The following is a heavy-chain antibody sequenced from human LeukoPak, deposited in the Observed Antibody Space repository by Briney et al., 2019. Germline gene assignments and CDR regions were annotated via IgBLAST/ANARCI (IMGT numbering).Heavy chain of an antibody. CDR2: INWNGGST. CDR1: GFTFDDYG. V-gene: IGHV3-20*04. CDR3: ARYSYGYPFDY. Sequence: GGSLRLSCAASGFTFDDYGMSWVRQAPGKGLEWVSGINWNGGSTGYADSVKGRFTISRDNAKNSLYLRMNSLRAEDTALYYCARYSYGYPFDYWGQGTLVTVFS. J-gene: IGHJ4*02. D-gene: IGHD5-18*01.